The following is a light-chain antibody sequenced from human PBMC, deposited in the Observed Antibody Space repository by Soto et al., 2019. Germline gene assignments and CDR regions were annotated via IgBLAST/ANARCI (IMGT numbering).Light chain of an antibody. V-gene: IGKV3-11*01. CDR1: QSVSSY. CDR3: HRRSNWFT. J-gene: IGKJ4*01. CDR2: DTF. Sequence: EIVLTQSPATLSLSPGERATLSCRASQSVSSYLAWYQQKPGQAPRLLIYDTFNRATGTPARFSGSGSGSVLTLIIRGPEREDFAGCYCHRRSNWFTFGEGTKVEI.